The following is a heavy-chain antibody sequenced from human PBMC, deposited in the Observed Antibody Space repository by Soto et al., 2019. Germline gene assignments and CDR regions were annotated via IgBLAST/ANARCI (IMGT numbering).Heavy chain of an antibody. CDR2: IYYSGST. CDR3: VRYYDFGSGYYNNYYGMDV. V-gene: IGHV4-59*08. J-gene: IGHJ6*02. D-gene: IGHD3-3*01. CDR1: GGSISSYY. Sequence: SETLSLTCTVSGGSISSYYWSWIRQPPGKGLEWIGYIYYSGSTNYNPSLKSRVTISVDTSKNQFSLKLSSVTAADTAVYYCVRYYDFGSGYYNNYYGMDVWGQGTTVTVSS.